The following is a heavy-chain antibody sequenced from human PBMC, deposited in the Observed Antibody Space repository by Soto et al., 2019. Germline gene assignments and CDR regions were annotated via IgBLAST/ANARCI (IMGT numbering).Heavy chain of an antibody. CDR3: ARGFIAPAGTGLVMDV. D-gene: IGHD6-13*01. J-gene: IGHJ6*02. CDR1: GGSFSGYY. V-gene: IGHV4-34*01. CDR2: INHSGST. Sequence: PSETLSLTCAVYGGSFSGYYWSWIRQPPGKGLEWIGEINHSGSTNYNPSLKSRVTISVDTSKNQFSLKLSSVTAADTAVYYCARGFIAPAGTGLVMDVWGQGTTVTVSS.